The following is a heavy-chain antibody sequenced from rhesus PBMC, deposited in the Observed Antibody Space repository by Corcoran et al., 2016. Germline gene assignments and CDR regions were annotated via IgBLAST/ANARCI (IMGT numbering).Heavy chain of an antibody. CDR1: GGSFSSYW. D-gene: IGHD2-15*01. J-gene: IGHJ4*01. CDR2: INGNTGST. V-gene: IGHV4-80*01. CDR3: ARYPPSCSTSYCSSFDY. Sequence: QVQLQESGPGLVKPSETLSLTCAVSGGSFSSYWWTWIRQPPGKGLEWIGEINGNTGSTNSNPALKSRGTIAEDASRNQCSLRLTSVTAADTAVYFCARYPPSCSTSYCSSFDYWGQGVLVTVSS.